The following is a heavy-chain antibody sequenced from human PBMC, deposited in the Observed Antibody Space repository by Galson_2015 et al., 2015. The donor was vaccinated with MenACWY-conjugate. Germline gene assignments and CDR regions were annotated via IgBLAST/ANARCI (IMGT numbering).Heavy chain of an antibody. V-gene: IGHV3-74*01. J-gene: IGHJ4*02. D-gene: IGHD1-1*01. CDR1: GFTFNNYW. CDR2: IKADGSFS. Sequence: SLRLSCAASGFTFNNYWMHWVRQPPGKGLEWISYIKADGSFSNYADSVKGRLTISTDNAKNMVYLQMDGLGDEDTAVYFCARDNNWSFHSWGQRTLVTVSS. CDR3: ARDNNWSFHS.